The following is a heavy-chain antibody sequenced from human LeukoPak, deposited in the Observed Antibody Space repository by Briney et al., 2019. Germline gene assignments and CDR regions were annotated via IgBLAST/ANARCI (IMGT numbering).Heavy chain of an antibody. J-gene: IGHJ4*02. CDR3: AKSLGDIVVVVAATHAGYFDY. Sequence: GGSLRLSCAASAFTFSSYGMSWVRQAPGKGLEWVSAISGDGRDIFYADAVKGRFTISRDNSKNTLYLQMNSLRAEDTAVYYCAKSLGDIVVVVAATHAGYFDYWGQGTLVTVSS. V-gene: IGHV3-23*01. D-gene: IGHD2-15*01. CDR1: AFTFSSYG. CDR2: ISGDGRDI.